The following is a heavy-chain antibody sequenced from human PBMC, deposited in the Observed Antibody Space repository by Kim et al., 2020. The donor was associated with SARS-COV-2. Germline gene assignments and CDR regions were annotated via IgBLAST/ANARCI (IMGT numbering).Heavy chain of an antibody. CDR1: GFPFSTYA. Sequence: GGSLRLSCAGSGFPFSTYAMSWVRQAPGKGLEWVSAISVSGGDTYYADSVKGRFTISRDNSKSTLYLQMNSLRADDTAVYYCATIGRVQRWFYWGQGTLVTVSS. D-gene: IGHD5-18*01. CDR2: ISVSGGDT. CDR3: ATIGRVQRWFY. V-gene: IGHV3-23*01. J-gene: IGHJ4*02.